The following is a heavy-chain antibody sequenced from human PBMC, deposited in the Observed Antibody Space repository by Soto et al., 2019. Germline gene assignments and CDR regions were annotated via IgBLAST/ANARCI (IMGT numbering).Heavy chain of an antibody. V-gene: IGHV1-18*01. D-gene: IGHD6-6*01. Sequence: ASVKVSCKASGYTFTNYGLSWVRQAPGQGLEWMGWISAYHTNTNYAEKFQGRVPMTTDSSTSTAYMELRSLRSDDTAVYHCARVYRVAQSIPSRLSVFDYWGQGTLVTVSS. CDR2: ISAYHTNT. J-gene: IGHJ4*02. CDR3: ARVYRVAQSIPSRLSVFDY. CDR1: GYTFTNYG.